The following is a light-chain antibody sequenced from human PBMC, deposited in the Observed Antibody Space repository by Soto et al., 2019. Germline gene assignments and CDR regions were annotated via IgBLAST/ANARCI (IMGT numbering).Light chain of an antibody. CDR1: QSLSSNS. Sequence: EIVLTQSPGTLSLSPGERATLSCRASQSLSSNSLAWYQKKPGQPPRLLIYGTSSRATGIPDRFSGSGSGTDFTLTISRLEPEDFALYYFQQSGRTLGPGTKVDIK. CDR2: GTS. J-gene: IGKJ1*01. CDR3: QQSGRT. V-gene: IGKV3-20*01.